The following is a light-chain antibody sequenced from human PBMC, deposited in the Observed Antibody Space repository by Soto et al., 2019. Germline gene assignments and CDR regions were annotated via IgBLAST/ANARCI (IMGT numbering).Light chain of an antibody. CDR1: QSVSSYY. CDR3: QQCGSSPWT. Sequence: EIVLTQSPGTLSLYPGERATLSGRASQSVSSYYLAWYQQKPGQAPRLLIYAASSRATGIPDRFSGGGSGTDFTLTISRLEPEDFAVYYCQQCGSSPWTFGQGTKVDIK. V-gene: IGKV3-20*01. CDR2: AAS. J-gene: IGKJ1*01.